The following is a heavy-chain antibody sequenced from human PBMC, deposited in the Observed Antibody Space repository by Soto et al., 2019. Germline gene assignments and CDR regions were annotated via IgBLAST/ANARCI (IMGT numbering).Heavy chain of an antibody. V-gene: IGHV1-2*02. CDR3: AKTYYDFWIGYYVTFDS. D-gene: IGHD3-3*01. J-gene: IGHJ4*02. CDR2: INPNNGGT. Sequence: ASVKVSCNASGYTCTGHHIHCWRQAPGQGLEGMGWINPNNGGTNSAQKFLGRVTMTRHTPLSTAYMELSRLTSDDTAVYYCAKTYYDFWIGYYVTFDSWGQGTLATVSS. CDR1: GYTCTGHH.